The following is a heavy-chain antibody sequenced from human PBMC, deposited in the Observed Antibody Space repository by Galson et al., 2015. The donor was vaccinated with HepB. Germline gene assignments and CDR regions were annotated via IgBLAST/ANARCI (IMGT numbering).Heavy chain of an antibody. CDR2: ISAYNGNT. Sequence: SVKVSCKASGYTFTSYGISWVRQAPGQGLEWMGWISAYNGNTNYAQKLQGRVTMTTDTSTSTAYMELRSLRSDDTAVYYCARSRGPVNQLLFDYWGQGTLVTVSS. CDR3: ARSRGPVNQLLFDY. D-gene: IGHD2-2*01. V-gene: IGHV1-18*01. CDR1: GYTFTSYG. J-gene: IGHJ4*02.